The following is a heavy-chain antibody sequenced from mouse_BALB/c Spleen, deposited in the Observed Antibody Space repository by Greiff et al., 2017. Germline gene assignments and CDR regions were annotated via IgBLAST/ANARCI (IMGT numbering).Heavy chain of an antibody. CDR3: VRTGYFDY. J-gene: IGHJ2*01. Sequence: EVKLVESGGGLVQPKGSLKLSCAASGFTFNTYAMNWVRQAPGKGLEWVARIRSKSNNYATYYADSVKDRFTISRDDSQSMLYLQMNNLKTEDTAMYYCVRTGYFDYWGQGTTLTVSS. V-gene: IGHV10-1*02. CDR2: IRSKSNNYAT. CDR1: GFTFNTYA. D-gene: IGHD4-1*01.